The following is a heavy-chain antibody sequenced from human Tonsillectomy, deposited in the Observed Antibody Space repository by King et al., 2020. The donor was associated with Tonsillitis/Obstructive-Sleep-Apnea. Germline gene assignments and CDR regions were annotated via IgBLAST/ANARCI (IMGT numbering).Heavy chain of an antibody. D-gene: IGHD2-15*01. V-gene: IGHV5-51*01. CDR2: IYPGDSYT. CDR3: ARRTGYCSGGSCPDAFDI. Sequence: EVQLVESAADVKKPGESLKISCKGSGYIFTDYWIGWVRQMPGKGLEWMGIIYPGDSYTGYSPSFQGQVTISADKSISTAYLQWSSLEASDTAMYYCARRTGYCSGGSCPDAFDIWGQGTMVTVSS. J-gene: IGHJ3*02. CDR1: GYIFTDYW.